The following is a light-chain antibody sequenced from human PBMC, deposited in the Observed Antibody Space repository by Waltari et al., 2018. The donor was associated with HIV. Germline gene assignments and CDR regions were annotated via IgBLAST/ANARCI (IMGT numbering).Light chain of an antibody. CDR2: EVN. CDR1: GSDIGTYNY. CDR3: SSYAGRDSRVV. V-gene: IGLV2-8*01. Sequence: QSALPQPPSASGSPGQSVTISCTGTGSDIGTYNYVSWYQQHPGKATKLRSYEVNKRPSGIPCRFSGSKPGIVASLTVSGRQDDDEADYYCSSYAGRDSRVVFGGGTKLTV. J-gene: IGLJ2*01.